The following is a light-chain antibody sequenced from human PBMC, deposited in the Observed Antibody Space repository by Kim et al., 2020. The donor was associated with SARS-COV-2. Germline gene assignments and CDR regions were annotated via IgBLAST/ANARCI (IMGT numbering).Light chain of an antibody. CDR3: QQYNNLPPRT. CDR1: QSVSSN. V-gene: IGKV3-15*01. CDR2: GAS. J-gene: IGKJ4*01. Sequence: EIVMTQSPATLSVSPGERATLSCRASQSVSSNLAWYQQKPGQAPRLLIYGASTRATGIPARFSGSGSGTEFTLTISSLQSEDFAVYYCQQYNNLPPRTFGGGTKVDIK.